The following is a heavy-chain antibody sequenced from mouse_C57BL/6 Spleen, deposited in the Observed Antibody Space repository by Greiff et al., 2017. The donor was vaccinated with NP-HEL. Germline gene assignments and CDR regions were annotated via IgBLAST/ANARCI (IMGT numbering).Heavy chain of an antibody. V-gene: IGHV1-26*01. CDR3: ARSSYDYYAMDY. CDR2: INPNNGGT. J-gene: IGHJ4*01. Sequence: EVQLQQSGPELVKPGASVKISCKASGYTFTDYYMNWVKQSHGKSLEWIGDINPNNGGTSYNQKFKGKATLTVDKSSSPAYMELRSLTSEDSAVYDWARSSYDYYAMDYWGQGTSVTVSS. D-gene: IGHD1-1*01. CDR1: GYTFTDYY.